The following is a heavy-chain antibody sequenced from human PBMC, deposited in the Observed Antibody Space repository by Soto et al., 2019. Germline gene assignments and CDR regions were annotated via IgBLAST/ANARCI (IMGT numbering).Heavy chain of an antibody. D-gene: IGHD3-10*01. J-gene: IGHJ2*01. CDR3: ARAHVITMIRGGNYWYFDL. CDR2: IGTAGDT. Sequence: EVQLVESGGGLVQPGGSLRLSCAASGFTFSSFDMHWVRQPAGKGLEWVSAIGTAGDTYYPDSVKGRFTISGENAMGSLYLQMNNLRAGDTAVYYCARAHVITMIRGGNYWYFDLWGRGTLVTVFS. V-gene: IGHV3-13*04. CDR1: GFTFSSFD.